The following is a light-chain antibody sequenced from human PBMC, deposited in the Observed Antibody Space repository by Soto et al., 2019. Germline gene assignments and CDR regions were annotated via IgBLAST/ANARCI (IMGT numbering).Light chain of an antibody. J-gene: IGKJ4*01. CDR2: GAS. CDR3: QPFDDWLRLP. Sequence: SADAVSVKQGERATLSCQASQSVTNNYLAWYQQKPGQAPRLLIFGASSRATGIPARFSGSGSGTEFNLTISSLQSEDFAVYFCQPFDDWLRLPSCGGTKV. V-gene: IGKV3D-15*01. CDR1: QSVTNN.